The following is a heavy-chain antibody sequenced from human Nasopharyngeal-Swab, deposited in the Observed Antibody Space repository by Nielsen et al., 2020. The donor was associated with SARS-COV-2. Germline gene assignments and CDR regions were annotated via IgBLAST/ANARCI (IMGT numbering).Heavy chain of an antibody. CDR3: ARATGGGALPEF. J-gene: IGHJ4*02. CDR2: INPNSGIT. CDR1: GYIFTGDY. D-gene: IGHD4-23*01. Sequence: ASVKVSCKASGYIFTGDYMHWVRQVPGQGLEWMGRINPNSGITNSAQNFQGRLTMTRDTSISTAYMELSSLRSDDTAVYFCARATGGGALPEFWGQGTLVTVSS. V-gene: IGHV1-2*06.